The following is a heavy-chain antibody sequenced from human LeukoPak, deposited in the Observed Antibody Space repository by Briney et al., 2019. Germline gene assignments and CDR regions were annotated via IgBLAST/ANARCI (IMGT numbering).Heavy chain of an antibody. CDR2: AYYSGST. Sequence: SETLSLICTVSGGSISGHYWNWVRQPPGKGLEWIGYAYYSGSTNYSPSLKSRVTISVDTSKKQFSLKLSSVTAADTAVYYCARGRDTSGYYYGMDVWGQGTTVTVSS. D-gene: IGHD5-18*01. CDR1: GGSISGHY. CDR3: ARGRDTSGYYYGMDV. J-gene: IGHJ6*02. V-gene: IGHV4-59*11.